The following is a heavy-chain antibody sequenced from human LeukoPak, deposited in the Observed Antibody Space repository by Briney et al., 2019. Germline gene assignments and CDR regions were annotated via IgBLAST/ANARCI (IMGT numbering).Heavy chain of an antibody. CDR2: TSASGGTT. CDR1: GFTFSSYA. D-gene: IGHD3-22*01. Sequence: GGSLRLSCAASGFTFSSYAMTWVRQVPGKGLEWVSGTSASGGTTYYADSVKGRFTISRDNSKNTLYLQMNSLRAEDTAVYYCARGVGDSIGYYRNWYFDFWGRGTLVTVSS. CDR3: ARGVGDSIGYYRNWYFDF. V-gene: IGHV3-23*01. J-gene: IGHJ2*01.